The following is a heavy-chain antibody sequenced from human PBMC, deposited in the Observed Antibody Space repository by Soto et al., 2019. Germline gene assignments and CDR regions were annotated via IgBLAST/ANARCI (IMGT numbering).Heavy chain of an antibody. J-gene: IGHJ5*02. CDR1: GFTFSIYA. CDR2: INADAVGK. Sequence: EVQLLESGGGLIQPGGSLRLSCAASGFTFSIYAMSWVRQAPGKGLEWISGINADAVGKFYADSVKGRFTISRDNSMNTRFLQLNSLPVDDTAVYYCATDPVYGHSKWGFGPWGQETLVTDSS. V-gene: IGHV3-23*01. D-gene: IGHD4-17*01. CDR3: ATDPVYGHSKWGFGP.